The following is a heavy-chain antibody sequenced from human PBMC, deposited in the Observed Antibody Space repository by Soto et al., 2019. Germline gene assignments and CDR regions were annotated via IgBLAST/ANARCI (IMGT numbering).Heavy chain of an antibody. D-gene: IGHD3-22*01. CDR1: GDSVSSNSAA. Sequence: QVQLQQSGPGLVKPSQTLSLTCAISGDSVSSNSAAWNWIRQSPSRGLEWLGRTYYRSKWYNDYAVSVKSRITIIPDTSKNQFSLQLSSVTPEDTAVYYCARDSYYDSSGATYGMDVWGQGTTVVVSS. V-gene: IGHV6-1*01. CDR2: TYYRSKWYN. CDR3: ARDSYYDSSGATYGMDV. J-gene: IGHJ6*02.